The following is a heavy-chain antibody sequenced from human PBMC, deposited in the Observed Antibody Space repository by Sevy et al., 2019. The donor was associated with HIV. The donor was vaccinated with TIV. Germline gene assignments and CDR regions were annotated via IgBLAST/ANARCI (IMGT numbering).Heavy chain of an antibody. CDR3: ARGDPQLFYAMDV. J-gene: IGHJ6*02. CDR2: IFYTKST. Sequence: SETLSLTCSVSGDSISGYYWNWIRQPPGKGLEWIGYIFYTKSTTYNSSLKSRVTISKDTSKNQFSLKLSSVTAADTAVYYCARGDPQLFYAMDVWGQGTTVTVSS. V-gene: IGHV4-59*01. D-gene: IGHD1-1*01. CDR1: GDSISGYY.